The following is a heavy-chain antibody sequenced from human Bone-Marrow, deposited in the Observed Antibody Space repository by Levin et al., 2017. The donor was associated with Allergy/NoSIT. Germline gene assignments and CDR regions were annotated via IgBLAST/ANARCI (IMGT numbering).Heavy chain of an antibody. CDR2: ISDSSSSI. J-gene: IGHJ6*02. Sequence: GESLKISCAASGFTFSNSSMNWVRQAPGKGLEWVSYISDSSSSIFYADSVKGRFTISRDNAKNSLFLQMNSLRDEDTAVYYCARDCPHLSYSSTWYYYYGMDVWGQGTTVTVSS. CDR1: GFTFSNSS. V-gene: IGHV3-48*02. D-gene: IGHD6-13*01. CDR3: ARDCPHLSYSSTWYYYYGMDV.